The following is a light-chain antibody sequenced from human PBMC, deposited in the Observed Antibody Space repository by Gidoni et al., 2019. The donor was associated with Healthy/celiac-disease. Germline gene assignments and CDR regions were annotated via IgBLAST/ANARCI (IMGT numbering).Light chain of an antibody. CDR2: GAS. J-gene: IGKJ1*01. CDR3: QQYGSSPET. Sequence: EIVLTQSPGTLFLSPGERATLSCRASQSVSRSYLAWYQQKPGQAPRLLIYGASSRATGIPDRFSGSGSGTDFTLTISRLEPEDFAVYYCQQYGSSPETFGQXTKVEIK. V-gene: IGKV3-20*01. CDR1: QSVSRSY.